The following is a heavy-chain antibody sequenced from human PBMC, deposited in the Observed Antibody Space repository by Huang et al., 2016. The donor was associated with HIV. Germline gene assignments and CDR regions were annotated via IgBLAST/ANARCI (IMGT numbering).Heavy chain of an antibody. CDR3: AKDLTYTFGRHFDY. CDR2: IRDYGNNY. D-gene: IGHD3-3*01. V-gene: IGHV3-30*02. CDR1: GFTFGSFG. J-gene: IGHJ4*02. Sequence: QVQLVESGGGVVQPGGSLRLSCTVSGFTFGSFGMPWVRQAPGKLLEWVAFIRDYGNNYYSADSVRGRFTISRDNSKDTLYLQMNRLRPDDSAVYYCAKDLTYTFGRHFDYWGRGTLVTVSS.